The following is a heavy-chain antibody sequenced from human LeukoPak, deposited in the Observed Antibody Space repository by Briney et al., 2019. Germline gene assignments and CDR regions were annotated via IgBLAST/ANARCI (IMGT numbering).Heavy chain of an antibody. CDR3: ARGGDVLRYFDWGFDWFDP. Sequence: SQTLSLTCAISGDSVSSNSAAWNWIRQSPSRGLEWLGRTYYRSKWYNDYAVSVKSRITINPDTSKNQFSVQLNSVTPEDTAVYYCARGGDVLRYFDWGFDWFDPWGQGTLVTVSS. D-gene: IGHD3-9*01. CDR2: TYYRSKWYN. J-gene: IGHJ5*02. CDR1: GDSVSSNSAA. V-gene: IGHV6-1*01.